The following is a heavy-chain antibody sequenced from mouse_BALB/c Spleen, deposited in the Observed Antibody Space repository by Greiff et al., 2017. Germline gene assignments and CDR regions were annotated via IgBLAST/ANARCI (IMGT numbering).Heavy chain of an antibody. D-gene: IGHD1-1*01. CDR1: GFNINDYY. J-gene: IGHJ1*01. CDR2: IDPENGNT. Sequence: EVQLQQSGAELVRPGALVKLSCKASGFNINDYYMHWVKQRPEQGLEWIGWIDPENGNTIYDPKFQGKASITADTSSNTAYLQLSSLTSEDTAVYYCANYGGSYWYFDVWGEGTTVTVSA. CDR3: ANYGGSYWYFDV. V-gene: IGHV14-1*02.